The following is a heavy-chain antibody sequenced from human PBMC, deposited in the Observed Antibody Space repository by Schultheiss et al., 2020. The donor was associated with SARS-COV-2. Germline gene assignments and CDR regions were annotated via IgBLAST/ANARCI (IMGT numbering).Heavy chain of an antibody. J-gene: IGHJ6*02. V-gene: IGHV4-34*01. CDR2: INHSGST. CDR1: GGSFSGYY. D-gene: IGHD2-2*02. CDR3: ARVVPIPWADYYYYGMDV. Sequence: GSLRLSCAVYGGSFSGYYWSWIRQPAGKGLEWIGEINHSGSTNYNPSLKSRVTISVDTSKNQFSLKLSSVTAADTAVYYCARVVPIPWADYYYYGMDVWGQGTTVTVSS.